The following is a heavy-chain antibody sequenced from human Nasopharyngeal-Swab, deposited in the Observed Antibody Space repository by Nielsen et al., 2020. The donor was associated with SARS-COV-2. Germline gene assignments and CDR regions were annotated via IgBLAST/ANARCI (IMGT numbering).Heavy chain of an antibody. Sequence: GESLKISCAASGFTFSSYSMNWVRQAPGKGLEWVSSISSSSSYIYYADSVKGRFTISRDNAKNSLYLQMNSLRAEDTAVYYCARDGPRIQLWLRPYYYYGMDVWGQGTTVTVSS. J-gene: IGHJ6*02. V-gene: IGHV3-21*01. CDR3: ARDGPRIQLWLRPYYYYGMDV. CDR1: GFTFSSYS. CDR2: ISSSSSYI. D-gene: IGHD5-18*01.